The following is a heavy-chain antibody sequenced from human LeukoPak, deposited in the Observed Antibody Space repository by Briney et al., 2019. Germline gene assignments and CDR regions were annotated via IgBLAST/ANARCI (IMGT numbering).Heavy chain of an antibody. J-gene: IGHJ4*02. Sequence: SETLSLTCTVSGGSISSSSPYYWGWIRQPPGKGLEWIGSMYYSGSTYYNPSLKSRVTIFADTSKNQFSLKVRSVAAADTAVYYCVKHTHSGYDLSHWGQGTLVTVSS. CDR1: GGSISSSSPYY. V-gene: IGHV4-39*01. CDR3: VKHTHSGYDLSH. CDR2: MYYSGST. D-gene: IGHD5-12*01.